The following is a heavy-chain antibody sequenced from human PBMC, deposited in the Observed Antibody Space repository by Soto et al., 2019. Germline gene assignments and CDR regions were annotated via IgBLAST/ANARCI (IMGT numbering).Heavy chain of an antibody. CDR1: GGSITSSSYY. J-gene: IGHJ4*02. CDR3: ARVPNVDTAMVADY. D-gene: IGHD5-18*01. V-gene: IGHV4-39*01. CDR2: IHYSGST. Sequence: SETLSLTCTVSGGSITSSSYYWGWIRQPPGKGLEWIGQIHYSGSTHHNPSLKSRLTISVDTSKNQFSLKLSSVTAADTALYYCARVPNVDTAMVADYWGQGTLVTVSS.